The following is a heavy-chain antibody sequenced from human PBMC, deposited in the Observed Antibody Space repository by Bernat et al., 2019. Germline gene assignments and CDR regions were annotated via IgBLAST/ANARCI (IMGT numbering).Heavy chain of an antibody. CDR1: GGRGRKAW. V-gene: IGHV3-15*07. D-gene: IGHD6-19*01. Sequence: EGEGGEGGGGGGKEGGSLRGEGEEGGGRGRKAWTNWVRQAPGKGGEGGGGRKSKTDGGTTDYEAPVKGRFTISRDDSKNTLYLQMNSLKIEDTAVYYCTTDGIAVAGTGFGYWGQGTLVPVSS. J-gene: IGHJ4*02. CDR2: RKSKTDGGTT. CDR3: TTDGIAVAGTGFGY.